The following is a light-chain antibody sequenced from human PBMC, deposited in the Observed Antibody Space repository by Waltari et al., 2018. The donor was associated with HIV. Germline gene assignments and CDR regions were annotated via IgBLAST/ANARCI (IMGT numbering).Light chain of an antibody. J-gene: IGKJ1*01. CDR2: KAS. CDR3: QQFQPFRT. V-gene: IGKV1-5*03. CDR1: QNITNH. Sequence: IQMTQSPSTLSASVGDRVTITCRASQNITNHLAWYQQKSGKAPKLLIYKASSLERGVPSRFSGSGTGTEFSLTINSLQPADLAVYFCQQFQPFRTFGQGTKVE.